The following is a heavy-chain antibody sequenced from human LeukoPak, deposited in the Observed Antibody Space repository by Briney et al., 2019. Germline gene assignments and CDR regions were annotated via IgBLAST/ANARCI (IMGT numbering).Heavy chain of an antibody. CDR2: ISNNGGRT. J-gene: IGHJ4*02. CDR1: GFSFSSNT. CDR3: ARDEDTSAHSEY. D-gene: IGHD2/OR15-2a*01. Sequence: GGSLRLSCAGSGFSFSSNTMSWVRQAPGRGLEWVSAISNNGGRTDYADSAKGRFTISRDNSKSTLYLHMDSLRAEDTAVYYCARDEDTSAHSEYWGQGTLVTVSS. V-gene: IGHV3-23*01.